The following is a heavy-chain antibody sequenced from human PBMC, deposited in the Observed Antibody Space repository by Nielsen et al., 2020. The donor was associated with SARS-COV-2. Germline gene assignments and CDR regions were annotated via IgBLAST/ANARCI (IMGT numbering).Heavy chain of an antibody. CDR3: ARDPADY. CDR1: GGTFSSYG. Sequence: SVKVSCKASGGTFSSYGITWVRQAPGQGLEWMGGIIPVFGVPNYAQKFQGRVTITADESTSTAYMELSSLRSDDTAVYYCARDPADYWGQGTLVTV. V-gene: IGHV1-69*13. CDR2: IIPVFGVP. J-gene: IGHJ4*02.